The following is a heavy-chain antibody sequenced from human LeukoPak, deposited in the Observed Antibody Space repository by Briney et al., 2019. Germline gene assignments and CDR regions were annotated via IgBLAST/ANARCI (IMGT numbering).Heavy chain of an antibody. J-gene: IGHJ4*02. CDR2: ISDSGTT. Sequence: SESLSLTCSVSHASISNYYWSWIRQSPGKALGWIACISDSGTTTYNPSLNSRVTISVDTSKNQFSLDLSSVTAADTAVYSCGRHWGSCHGGGGDCYTFDHWGQGTLVTVSS. CDR3: GRHWGSCHGGGGDCYTFDH. D-gene: IGHD2-21*02. V-gene: IGHV4-59*08. CDR1: HASISNYY.